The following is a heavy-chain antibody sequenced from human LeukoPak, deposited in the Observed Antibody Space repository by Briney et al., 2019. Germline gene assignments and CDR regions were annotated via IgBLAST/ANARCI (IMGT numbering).Heavy chain of an antibody. CDR1: GFTFSSYS. CDR2: IKQDGSEK. J-gene: IGHJ6*03. CDR3: ARDYCSSTSPYYYYYYMDV. V-gene: IGHV3-7*01. D-gene: IGHD2-2*01. Sequence: QSGGSLRLSCAASGFTFSSYSMNWVRQAPGKGLEWVANIKQDGSEKYYVDSVKGRFTISRDNAKNSLYLQMNSLRAEDTAVYYCARDYCSSTSPYYYYYYMDVWGKGTTVTVSS.